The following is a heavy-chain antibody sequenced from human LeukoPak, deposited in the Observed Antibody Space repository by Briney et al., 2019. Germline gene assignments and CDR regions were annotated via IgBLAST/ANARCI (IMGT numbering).Heavy chain of an antibody. CDR3: VVVVAATDAFDI. J-gene: IGHJ3*02. CDR2: IIPIFGTA. V-gene: IGHV1-69*13. CDR1: GGTFSSYA. Sequence: SVKVSCKASGGTFSSYAISWVRQAPGQGLEWMGGIIPIFGTANYAQKFQGRVTITADESTSTAYMELSSLRSEDTAVYYCVVVVAATDAFDIWGQGTMVTVSS. D-gene: IGHD2-15*01.